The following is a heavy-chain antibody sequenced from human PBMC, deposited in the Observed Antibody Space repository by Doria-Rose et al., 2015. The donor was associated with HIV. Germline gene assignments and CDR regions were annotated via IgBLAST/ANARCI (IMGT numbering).Heavy chain of an antibody. J-gene: IGHJ4*02. Sequence: QVTLKESGPVLVKPTENLTLTCTVSGVSLSSPGMGVSWIRQPPGKALEWLANIFSDDERSYTTSLKSRLTISRGTSKSQVVLTMTDMDPVDTATYYCARIKSSRWYHKYYFDFWGQGTLVIVSA. CDR3: ARIKSSRWYHKYYFDF. D-gene: IGHD6-13*01. CDR2: IFSDDER. CDR1: GVSLSSPGMG. V-gene: IGHV2-26*01.